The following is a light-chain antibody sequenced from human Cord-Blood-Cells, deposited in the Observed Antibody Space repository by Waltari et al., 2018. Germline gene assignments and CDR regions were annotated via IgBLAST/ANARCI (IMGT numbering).Light chain of an antibody. CDR2: AAS. V-gene: IGKV1-39*01. J-gene: IGKJ1*01. Sequence: DIQMTQPPSSLSASEGDRVPTTCRASQSISSYLNWYQQKPGKAPKLLIYAASSLQSGVPSRFSGSGSGTDFTLTISSLQPEDFATYYCQQSYSTPRTFGQGTKVEIK. CDR3: QQSYSTPRT. CDR1: QSISSY.